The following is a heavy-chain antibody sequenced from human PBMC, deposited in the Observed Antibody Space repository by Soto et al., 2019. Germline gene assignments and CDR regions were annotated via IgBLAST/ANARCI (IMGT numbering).Heavy chain of an antibody. CDR3: ARDLASITIFGVVIHTNPGPMDV. CDR1: GFTFSSYS. CDR2: ISSSSSTI. Sequence: GGSLRLSCAASGFTFSSYSMNWVRQAPGKGLEWVSYISSSSSTIYYADSVKGRFTISRDNAKNSLYLQMNSLRAEDTAVYYCARDLASITIFGVVIHTNPGPMDVWGKGTTVTVSS. V-gene: IGHV3-48*01. D-gene: IGHD3-3*01. J-gene: IGHJ6*04.